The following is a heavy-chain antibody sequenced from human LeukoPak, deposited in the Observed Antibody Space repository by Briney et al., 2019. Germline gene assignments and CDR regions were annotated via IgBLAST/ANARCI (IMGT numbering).Heavy chain of an antibody. J-gene: IGHJ3*02. D-gene: IGHD5-12*01. CDR1: GGSISSHY. CDR2: IYVSGGP. CDR3: ARDRTGYTGYEGDPFDI. V-gene: IGHV4-4*07. Sequence: SETLSLTCTVSGGSISSHYWSWIRQSAGKGLEWIGRIYVSGGPNYNPSLKSRVTMSIDMSKTQLSLNLTSVTAADTAVYYCARDRTGYTGYEGDPFDIWGQGTMVTVSP.